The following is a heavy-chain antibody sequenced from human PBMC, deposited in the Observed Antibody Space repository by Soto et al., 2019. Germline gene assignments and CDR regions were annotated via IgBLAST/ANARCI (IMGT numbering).Heavy chain of an antibody. CDR1: GGSISSYY. Sequence: QVQLQESGPGLVKPSETLSLTCTVSGGSISSYYWSWIRQPAGKGLEWIGRIYTSGSTNYNPSLKSRVTMSVDTSKNQFSLKLSSVTAADTAVYYCARVQLRWELQYFDYWGQGTLVTVSS. CDR3: ARVQLRWELQYFDY. CDR2: IYTSGST. J-gene: IGHJ4*02. V-gene: IGHV4-4*07. D-gene: IGHD1-26*01.